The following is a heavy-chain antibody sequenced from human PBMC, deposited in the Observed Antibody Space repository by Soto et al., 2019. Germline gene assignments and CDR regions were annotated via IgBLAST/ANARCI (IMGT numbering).Heavy chain of an antibody. D-gene: IGHD3-3*01. CDR2: ISAYNGNT. CDR1: GYTFTSYG. J-gene: IGHJ6*03. V-gene: IGHV1-18*01. Sequence: ASVKVSCKASGYTFTSYGISWVRQAPGQGLEWMGWISAYNGNTNYAQKLQGRVTMTTDTSTSTAYMELRSLRSDDTAVYYCARVSSPLRFLDRYYYYMAVWGKGTTVTVSS. CDR3: ARVSSPLRFLDRYYYYMAV.